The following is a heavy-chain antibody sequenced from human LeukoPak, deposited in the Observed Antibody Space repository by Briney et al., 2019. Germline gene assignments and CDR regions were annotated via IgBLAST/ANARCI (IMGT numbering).Heavy chain of an antibody. CDR3: ARVTVDYYDSSGYYYVPYFQH. V-gene: IGHV1-18*01. Sequence: ASVKVSCKASGYTFTSYGISWVRQAPGQGLEWMGWISAYYGNTNYAQKLQGRVTMTTDTSTSTAYMELRSLRSDDTAVYYCARVTVDYYDSSGYYYVPYFQHWGQGTLVTVSS. J-gene: IGHJ1*01. CDR1: GYTFTSYG. D-gene: IGHD3-22*01. CDR2: ISAYYGNT.